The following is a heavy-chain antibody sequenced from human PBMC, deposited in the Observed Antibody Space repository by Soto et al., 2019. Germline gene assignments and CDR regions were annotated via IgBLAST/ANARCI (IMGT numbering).Heavy chain of an antibody. CDR3: AKEAPGPLM. CDR2: ITGSGKSA. Sequence: PGGSLRLSCAASGFTFSTFVMTWVRQVPGEGLEWISSITGSGKSAYYADSVKGRVTISRDNSKNILYLQMNGLKAEDTALYYCAKEAPGPLMWGQGTMVTVSS. V-gene: IGHV3-23*01. D-gene: IGHD3-10*01. CDR1: GFTFSTFV. J-gene: IGHJ3*02.